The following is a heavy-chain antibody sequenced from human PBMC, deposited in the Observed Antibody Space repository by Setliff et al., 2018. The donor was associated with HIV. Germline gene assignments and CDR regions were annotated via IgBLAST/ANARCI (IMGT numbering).Heavy chain of an antibody. V-gene: IGHV4-38-2*01. CDR1: GYSISSGYY. J-gene: IGHJ5*02. D-gene: IGHD3-3*01. CDR3: ARRPLYDFWSGYSKGGWFDP. Sequence: SETLSLTCAVSGYSISSGYYWGWIRQPPGKGLEWIGSIYHSGSTYYNPSLKSRVTISVDTSKNQFSLKLSSVTAADTAVYYCARRPLYDFWSGYSKGGWFDPWGQGTLVTVSS. CDR2: IYHSGST.